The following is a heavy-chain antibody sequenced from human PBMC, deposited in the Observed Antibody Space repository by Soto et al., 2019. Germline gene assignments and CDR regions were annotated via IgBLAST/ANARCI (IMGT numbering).Heavy chain of an antibody. J-gene: IGHJ4*02. CDR3: ANDYSSGFSAY. Sequence: GGSLRLSCAASGFTFDDYAMHWVRQAPGKGLEWVSGISWNSGSIGYADSVKGRFTISRDNAKNSLYLQMNSLRAEDTALYYCANDYSSGFSAYWGQGTLVTVSS. CDR1: GFTFDDYA. CDR2: ISWNSGSI. V-gene: IGHV3-9*01. D-gene: IGHD6-19*01.